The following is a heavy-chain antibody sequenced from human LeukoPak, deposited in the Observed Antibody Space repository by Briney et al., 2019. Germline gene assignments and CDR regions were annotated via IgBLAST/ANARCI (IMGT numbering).Heavy chain of an antibody. D-gene: IGHD3-9*01. CDR2: ISYDGSNK. CDR3: AKEKLPYDILSDFDY. J-gene: IGHJ4*02. CDR1: GFTFSSYG. Sequence: GGSLRLSCAASGFTFSSYGMHWVRQAPGKGLEWVAVISYDGSNKYYADSVKGRFTISRDNSKNTLYLQMNSLRAEDTAVYYCAKEKLPYDILSDFDYWGQGTLVTVSS. V-gene: IGHV3-30*18.